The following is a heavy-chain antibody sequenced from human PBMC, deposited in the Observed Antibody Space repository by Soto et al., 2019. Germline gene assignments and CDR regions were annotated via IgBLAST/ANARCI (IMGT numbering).Heavy chain of an antibody. CDR2: IKQDGSEK. V-gene: IGHV3-7*01. Sequence: GGSLRLSCAASGFTFSNYRMSWVRQAPGKGLEWVANIKQDGSEKYHADSVKGRFTISRDNAKNSLYLQMNSLRAEDTAVYHCARGAMSSIAGRLNWFDPWGQGTRVTVSS. J-gene: IGHJ5*02. CDR3: ARGAMSSIAGRLNWFDP. D-gene: IGHD6-6*01. CDR1: GFTFSNYR.